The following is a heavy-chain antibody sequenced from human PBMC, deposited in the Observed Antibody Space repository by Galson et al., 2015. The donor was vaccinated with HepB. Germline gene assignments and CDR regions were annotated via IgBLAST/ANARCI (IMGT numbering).Heavy chain of an antibody. CDR2: IDPSDSYT. Sequence: QSGAEVKKPGESLRISCKGSGYSFTSYWISWVRQMPGKGLEWMGRIDPSDSYTNYSPSFQGHVTISADKSISTAYLQWSSLKASDTAMYYCARHRGVIYYYYGMDVWGQGTTVTVSS. J-gene: IGHJ6*02. CDR3: ARHRGVIYYYYGMDV. V-gene: IGHV5-10-1*01. D-gene: IGHD3-10*01. CDR1: GYSFTSYW.